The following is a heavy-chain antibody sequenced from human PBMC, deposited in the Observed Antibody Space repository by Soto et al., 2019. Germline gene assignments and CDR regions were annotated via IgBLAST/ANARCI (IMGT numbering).Heavy chain of an antibody. J-gene: IGHJ4*02. CDR1: GFTFSDYY. CDR3: ARRGSGSYYDY. D-gene: IGHD1-26*01. CDR2: ISSSSSYT. V-gene: IGHV3-11*03. Sequence: GGSLRLSCAASGFTFSDYYMSWIRQAPGKGLEWVSYISSSSSYTNYADPVKGRFTISRDNAKNSLYLQMNSLRAEDTAVYYCARRGSGSYYDYWGQGTLVTVSS.